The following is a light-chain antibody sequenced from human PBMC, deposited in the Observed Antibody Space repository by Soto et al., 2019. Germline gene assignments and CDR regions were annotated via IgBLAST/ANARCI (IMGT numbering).Light chain of an antibody. Sequence: DIQMTQSPSSLSASAGDRVTIACRASQSIGGYLNWYQQKPGKAPKLLIYAASSLQSGVPSRFSGSGSGTDFTLTITSLQPEDFATYYCQQSYSTPYTFGQGTKLEI. CDR2: AAS. V-gene: IGKV1-39*01. CDR1: QSIGGY. CDR3: QQSYSTPYT. J-gene: IGKJ2*01.